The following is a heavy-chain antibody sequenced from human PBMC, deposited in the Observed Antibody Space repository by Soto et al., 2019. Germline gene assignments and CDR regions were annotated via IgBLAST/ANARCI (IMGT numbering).Heavy chain of an antibody. J-gene: IGHJ6*03. V-gene: IGHV4-34*01. CDR2: INHSGST. CDR1: GGSFSGYY. Sequence: SETLSLTCAVYGGSFSGYYWSWIRQPPGKGLEWIGEINHSGSTNYNPSLKSRVTISVDKSKNQLSLKLTPVTASDTDVYLCARGRPRNNYYYIDVWGKGTTVTV. CDR3: ARGRPRNNYYYIDV.